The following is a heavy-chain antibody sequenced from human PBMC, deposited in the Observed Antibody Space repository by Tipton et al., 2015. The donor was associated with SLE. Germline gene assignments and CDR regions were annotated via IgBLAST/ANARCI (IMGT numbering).Heavy chain of an antibody. D-gene: IGHD1/OR15-1a*01. CDR1: GGPISSGGYY. Sequence: LRLSCTVSGGPISSGGYYWTWIRQHPGKGLEWIGYIYFSGNTKYNPSLKSRVTLSVDTSKDQFSLNLSSVTAADTAVYYCARSRDKTTDAYDIWGHGTMVTVSS. CDR2: IYFSGNT. J-gene: IGHJ3*02. CDR3: ARSRDKTTDAYDI. V-gene: IGHV4-31*02.